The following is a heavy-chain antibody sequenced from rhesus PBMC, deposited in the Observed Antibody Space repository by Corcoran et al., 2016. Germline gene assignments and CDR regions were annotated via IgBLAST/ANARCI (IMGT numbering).Heavy chain of an antibody. CDR3: TRGYYDSGFLYYFDY. J-gene: IGHJ4*01. V-gene: IGHV3-184*01. CDR1: GFTFSDHY. CDR2: IRSKAYGGTA. D-gene: IGHD3-28*01. Sequence: EVQLVESGGGLVQPGGSLRLSCAASGFTFSDHYMYWVRQAPGKGLEWVGFIRSKAYGGTADYAASVKDRFTISRDDSKSIAYLQMNSLKTEDTAVYYCTRGYYDSGFLYYFDYWGQGVLVTVSS.